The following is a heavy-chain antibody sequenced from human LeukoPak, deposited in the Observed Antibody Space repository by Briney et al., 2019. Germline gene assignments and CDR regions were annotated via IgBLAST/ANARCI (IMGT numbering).Heavy chain of an antibody. CDR3: ARDGIVGATTDAFDI. CDR2: IYSGGST. V-gene: IGHV3-66*01. D-gene: IGHD1-26*01. CDR1: GFTVSSNY. Sequence: HPGGSLRLSCAASGFTVSSNYMSWVRQAPGKGLEWVSVIYSGGSTYYADSVKGRFTISRDNSKNTLYLQMNSLRAEDTAVYYCARDGIVGATTDAFDIWGQGTMVTVSS. J-gene: IGHJ3*02.